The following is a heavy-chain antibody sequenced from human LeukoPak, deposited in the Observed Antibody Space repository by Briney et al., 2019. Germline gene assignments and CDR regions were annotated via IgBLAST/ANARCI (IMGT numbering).Heavy chain of an antibody. Sequence: PGGSLRLSCVASGFTFSNYAMSWVRQAPGKGLEWVAVISYDGSNKYYADSVKGRFTISRDNSKNTLYLQMNSLRAEDTAVYYCARGGRYCSSTSCYSWFDPWGQGTLVTVSS. CDR2: ISYDGSNK. J-gene: IGHJ5*02. CDR3: ARGGRYCSSTSCYSWFDP. CDR1: GFTFSNYA. V-gene: IGHV3-30-3*01. D-gene: IGHD2-2*01.